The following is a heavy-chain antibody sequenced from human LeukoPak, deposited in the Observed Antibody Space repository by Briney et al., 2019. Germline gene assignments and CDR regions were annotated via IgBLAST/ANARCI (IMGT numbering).Heavy chain of an antibody. CDR2: INAGNGNT. Sequence: ASVKVSCKASGYTFTSYAMHWVRQAPGQRLEWMGWINAGNGNTKYSQKFQGGVTITRDTSASTAYMELSSLRSEDTAVYYCARGLKIFGVVITRPVSLSVGMDVWGQGTTVTVSS. V-gene: IGHV1-3*01. J-gene: IGHJ6*02. CDR1: GYTFTSYA. CDR3: ARGLKIFGVVITRPVSLSVGMDV. D-gene: IGHD3-3*01.